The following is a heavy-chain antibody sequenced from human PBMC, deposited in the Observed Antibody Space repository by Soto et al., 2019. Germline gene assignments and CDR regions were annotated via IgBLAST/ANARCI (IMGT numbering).Heavy chain of an antibody. Sequence: SETLSLTCTVSGDSITNSGYFWAWIRQPPGKGLEWIGSIYYSGTTYSHPSLNSRVTVSVDTSKNQFSLKLFSLTAADTAVYYCARLARFDLYFDYWGQGTLVTVSS. CDR1: GDSITNSGYF. CDR3: ARLARFDLYFDY. D-gene: IGHD3-3*01. V-gene: IGHV4-39*01. J-gene: IGHJ4*02. CDR2: IYYSGTT.